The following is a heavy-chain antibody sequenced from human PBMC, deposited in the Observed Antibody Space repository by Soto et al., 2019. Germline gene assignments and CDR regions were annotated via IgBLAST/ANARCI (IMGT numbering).Heavy chain of an antibody. D-gene: IGHD6-13*01. CDR3: AKKSGYPSY. V-gene: IGHV3-23*01. Sequence: EVQLLESGGGLVQPGGSLRLSCAASGFTFSNHAMSWVRQAPGKGLEWVSAISGSGGSTSYADSVKGRFTISRDNSKSTLYLQLNSLRAEDTAVYYCAKKSGYPSYWGQGTLVTDSS. J-gene: IGHJ4*02. CDR2: ISGSGGST. CDR1: GFTFSNHA.